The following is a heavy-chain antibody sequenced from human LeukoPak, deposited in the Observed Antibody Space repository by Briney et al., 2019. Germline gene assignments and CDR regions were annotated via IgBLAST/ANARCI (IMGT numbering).Heavy chain of an antibody. D-gene: IGHD4-11*01. J-gene: IGHJ4*02. CDR1: GFTFSSYA. CDR3: AIGNTVTTRDWFDY. CDR2: ISGSGGST. Sequence: GGSLRLSCAASGFTFSSYAMSWVRQAPGKGLEWVSAISGSGGSTYYADSVKGRLTISRDNSKNTLYLQMNSLRAEDTAVYYCAIGNTVTTRDWFDYWGQGTLVTVSS. V-gene: IGHV3-23*01.